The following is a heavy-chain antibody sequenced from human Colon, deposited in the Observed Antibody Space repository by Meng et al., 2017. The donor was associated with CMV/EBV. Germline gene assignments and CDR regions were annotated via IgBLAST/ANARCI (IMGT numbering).Heavy chain of an antibody. CDR2: IYSGGSST. D-gene: IGHD3-3*01. CDR3: AKGKSYYDFWSGYYFDY. CDR1: GFTFSSYA. J-gene: IGHJ4*02. V-gene: IGHV3-23*03. Sequence: GESLKISCAASGFTFSSYAMSWVRQAPGKGLEWVSVIYSGGSSTYYADSVKGRFTISRDNSKNTLYLKMNSLRAEDTAVYYCAKGKSYYDFWSGYYFDYWGQGTLVTVSS.